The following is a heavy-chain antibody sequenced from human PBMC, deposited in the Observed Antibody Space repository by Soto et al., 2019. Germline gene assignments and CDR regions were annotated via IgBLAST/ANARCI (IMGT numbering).Heavy chain of an antibody. V-gene: IGHV2-26*01. CDR2: IFSNDEK. CDR1: GFSLSNARMG. J-gene: IGHJ4*02. Sequence: QVTLKESGPVLVKPTENLTLTCTVSGFSLSNARMGVSWIRQPPGKALEWLAHIFSNDEKSYSTSLKSRLTSSKDTSKSQVVLTMTTMDPVDTATYYCARITHYDILTGYYGYFDYWGQGTLVTVSS. CDR3: ARITHYDILTGYYGYFDY. D-gene: IGHD3-9*01.